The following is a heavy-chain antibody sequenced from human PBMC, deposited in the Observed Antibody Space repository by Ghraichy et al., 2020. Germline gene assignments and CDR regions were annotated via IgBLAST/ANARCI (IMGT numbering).Heavy chain of an antibody. J-gene: IGHJ3*02. CDR1: GFTFTTDA. D-gene: IGHD2-2*02. CDR3: AKTPLQLLYSPAFDI. CDR2: ISGSGGST. Sequence: GGSLRLSGAASGFTFTTDAMSWVRQAPGKGLEWVSAISGSGGSTYYADSVKGRFTISRDNSKNTLYLQMNSLRAEDTAVYYCAKTPLQLLYSPAFDIWGQGTMVTVSS. V-gene: IGHV3-23*01.